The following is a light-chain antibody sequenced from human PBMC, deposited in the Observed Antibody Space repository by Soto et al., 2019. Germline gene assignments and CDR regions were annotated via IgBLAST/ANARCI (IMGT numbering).Light chain of an antibody. Sequence: EIVLPQFPATPFLSLGEKATLSCRANQSVSSYLAWYQQRPGQAPRLLIYDASNRATSIPARFSGSGSGTDFSLTISSLEPYDFAVYYRQERSNWPITFGQETRLEIK. CDR1: QSVSSY. V-gene: IGKV3-11*01. J-gene: IGKJ5*01. CDR3: QERSNWPIT. CDR2: DAS.